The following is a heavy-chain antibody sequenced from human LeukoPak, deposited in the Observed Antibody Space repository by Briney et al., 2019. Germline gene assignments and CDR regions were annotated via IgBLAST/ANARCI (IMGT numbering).Heavy chain of an antibody. V-gene: IGHV3-48*01. J-gene: IGHJ4*02. Sequence: GGSLRLSCAASGFTFKNYNMNLVRQAPGKGLEWGSYITISSTTIYYADSVKGRFSISRDSAKNSLYLQMNTLRAEDTAVYYCARTRGNVEMATNPFDYWGQGTLVTVSS. CDR3: ARTRGNVEMATNPFDY. D-gene: IGHD5-24*01. CDR2: ITISSTTI. CDR1: GFTFKNYN.